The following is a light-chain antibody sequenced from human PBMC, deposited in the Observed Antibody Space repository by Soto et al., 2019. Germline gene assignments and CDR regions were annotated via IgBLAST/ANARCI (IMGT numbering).Light chain of an antibody. Sequence: IVLTQSPGTLSLSPGERATLSCRASQSVSSTYIAWYQENPGQAPRLLIYGASSRATGIPHRFSGSGSATDFTITISRLEPNDFAVYFCQQYGRSPPFTFGQGTKVEIK. CDR1: QSVSSTY. J-gene: IGKJ2*01. V-gene: IGKV3-20*01. CDR3: QQYGRSPPFT. CDR2: GAS.